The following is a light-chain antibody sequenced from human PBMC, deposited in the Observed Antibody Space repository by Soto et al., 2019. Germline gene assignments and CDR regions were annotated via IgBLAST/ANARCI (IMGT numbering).Light chain of an antibody. J-gene: IGKJ3*01. CDR3: QQHNAWPLT. CDR1: QTLGNK. CDR2: GAS. V-gene: IGKV3D-15*01. Sequence: EIVMTQSPATLSVSPGETATLSCRASQTLGNKLAWYQQKPGQAPRLLIYGASTRATGIPARFSGSGSVTEFTLTINSLQSEDFAIYYCQQHNAWPLTFGPGTKVDLK.